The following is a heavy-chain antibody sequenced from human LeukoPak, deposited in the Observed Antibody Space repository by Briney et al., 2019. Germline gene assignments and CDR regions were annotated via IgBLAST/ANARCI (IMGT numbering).Heavy chain of an antibody. Sequence: GGSLRLSCPASGFTFNNYAMSWVRQAPGKGLEWVSAISGSGESTYYADSVKGRFTISRDKSKNTLHLQMNSLRAEDTAVYYCAHDLLDSRESLTGHWFDPWGQGTLVTVSS. CDR2: ISGSGEST. D-gene: IGHD2-15*01. V-gene: IGHV3-23*01. J-gene: IGHJ5*02. CDR1: GFTFNNYA. CDR3: AHDLLDSRESLTGHWFDP.